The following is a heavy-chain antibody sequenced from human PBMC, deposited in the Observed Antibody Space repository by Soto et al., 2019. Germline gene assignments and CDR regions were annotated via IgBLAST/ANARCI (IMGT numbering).Heavy chain of an antibody. CDR1: GGTFNNYA. CDR2: IIPTFGTG. V-gene: IGHV1-69*01. D-gene: IGHD2-15*01. J-gene: IGHJ5*02. Sequence: QVLLVQSGPEVKKPGSSVKVSCKASGGTFNNYAINWVRQAPGKGLEWMGGIIPTFGTGNHEQKFQGRVTMTADESTTTAYMELNSLRSEDTAIYYCARGIATVQLDPWGQGTLVTVSS. CDR3: ARGIATVQLDP.